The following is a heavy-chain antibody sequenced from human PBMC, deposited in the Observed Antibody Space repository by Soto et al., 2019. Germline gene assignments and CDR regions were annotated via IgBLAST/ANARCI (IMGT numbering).Heavy chain of an antibody. Sequence: QVQLVQSGAEVKQPGASVKVSCEASADTFTNDNIHWVRQAPGQGLEWLGTINPSGTATSYAHNFRGRVTMTRDTSMNTVDMKLNSLISEDSAVYYCARELPGTAYFDLSGRGTLVTVSS. CDR1: ADTFTNDN. CDR3: ARELPGTAYFDL. CDR2: INPSGTAT. V-gene: IGHV1-46*01. D-gene: IGHD1-1*01. J-gene: IGHJ2*01.